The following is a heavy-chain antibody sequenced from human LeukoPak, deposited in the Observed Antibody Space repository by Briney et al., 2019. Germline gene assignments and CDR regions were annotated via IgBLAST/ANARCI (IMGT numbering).Heavy chain of an antibody. Sequence: ASVKVSCKASGYTFTSYYMHWVRQAPGQGLEWMGIINPSGGSTSYAQKFQGRVTMTRDTSTSTVYMELSSLRFEDTAVYYCARDLEVATIEAYYFDYWGQGTLVTVSS. J-gene: IGHJ4*02. D-gene: IGHD5-12*01. CDR3: ARDLEVATIEAYYFDY. V-gene: IGHV1-46*01. CDR1: GYTFTSYY. CDR2: INPSGGST.